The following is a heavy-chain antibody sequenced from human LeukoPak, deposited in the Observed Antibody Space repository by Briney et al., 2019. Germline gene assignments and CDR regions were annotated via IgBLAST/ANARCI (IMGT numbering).Heavy chain of an antibody. Sequence: SETLSLTCTVSGGSMSSSSYYWGWIHQPPGKGLQWTGCIYYSGTTYYNPSLKSRVTISLNASKNQFSLKLNSVTAADTAVYYCARQVGGGRWYFDYWGQGTLVTVSS. CDR3: ARQVGGGRWYFDY. J-gene: IGHJ4*02. V-gene: IGHV4-39*01. CDR1: GGSMSSSSYY. CDR2: IYYSGTT. D-gene: IGHD6-19*01.